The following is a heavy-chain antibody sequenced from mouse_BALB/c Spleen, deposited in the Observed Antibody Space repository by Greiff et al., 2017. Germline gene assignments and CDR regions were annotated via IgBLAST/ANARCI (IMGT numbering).Heavy chain of an antibody. Sequence: EVKLVESGGGLVKPGGSLKLSCAASGFTFSSYAMSWVRQSPEKRLEWVAEISSGGSYTYYPDTVTGRFTISRDNAKNTLYLEMSSLRSEDTAMYYCARDYYYSSSYWFAYWGQGTLVTVSA. D-gene: IGHD1-1*01. CDR3: ARDYYYSSSYWFAY. CDR1: GFTFSSYA. V-gene: IGHV5-9-4*01. CDR2: ISSGGSYT. J-gene: IGHJ3*01.